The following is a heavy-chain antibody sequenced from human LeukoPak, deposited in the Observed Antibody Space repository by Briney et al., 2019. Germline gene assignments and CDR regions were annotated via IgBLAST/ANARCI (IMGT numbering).Heavy chain of an antibody. J-gene: IGHJ4*02. D-gene: IGHD5-18*01. V-gene: IGHV3-23*01. CDR2: ISGSGGST. CDR3: AKDPAGDSYGFLADY. Sequence: GGSLRLSCAASGFTFSSYAMSWVRQAPGKGLEWVSAISGSGGSTYYADSVKGRFTISRDNSKNTLYLQMNSLRAEDTAVYYCAKDPAGDSYGFLADYWGQGTLVTVSS. CDR1: GFTFSSYA.